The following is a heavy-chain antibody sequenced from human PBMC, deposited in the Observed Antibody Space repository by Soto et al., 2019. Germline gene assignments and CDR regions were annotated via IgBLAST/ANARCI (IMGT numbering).Heavy chain of an antibody. CDR1: GFTVSNNY. V-gene: IGHV3-53*01. D-gene: IGHD3-16*01. CDR3: ATQGGGGGY. CDR2: IYSGGYT. Sequence: EVQLVESGGGLIQPGGSLRLSCAVSGFTVSNNYMSWVRQAPGKGLEGVSVIYSGGYTAYGDSVKGRFTISRDNSKNTLSLHMNGRGAGAPAVYSCATQGGGGGYWGQGTLVTVSS. J-gene: IGHJ4*02.